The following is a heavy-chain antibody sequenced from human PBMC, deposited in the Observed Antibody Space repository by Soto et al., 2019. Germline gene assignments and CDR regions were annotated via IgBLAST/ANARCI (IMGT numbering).Heavy chain of an antibody. CDR2: IYYSGST. Sequence: SETLSLTCTVSGGSISGYYCSWIRQPPGKGLEWIGYIYYSGSTNYNPSLKSRVTISVDTSKNQFSLKLSSVTAADTAVYYCARVVRYSYAPFDYRGQGTLVTVSS. CDR1: GGSISGYY. D-gene: IGHD5-18*01. CDR3: ARVVRYSYAPFDY. J-gene: IGHJ4*02. V-gene: IGHV4-59*01.